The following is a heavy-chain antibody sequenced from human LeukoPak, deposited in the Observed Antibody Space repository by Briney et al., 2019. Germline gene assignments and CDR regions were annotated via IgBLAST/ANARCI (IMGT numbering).Heavy chain of an antibody. J-gene: IGHJ4*02. D-gene: IGHD5-24*01. V-gene: IGHV4-34*01. CDR2: INHSGST. CDR1: GGSFSGYY. Sequence: SETLSLTCAVYGGSFSGYYWSWIRQPPGKGLEWIGEINHSGSTNCNTSLKSRVTISVDTSKNQFSLKLSSVTAADTAVYYCARGDGRDGYKGRLEYWGQGNLVTVSS. CDR3: ARGDGRDGYKGRLEY.